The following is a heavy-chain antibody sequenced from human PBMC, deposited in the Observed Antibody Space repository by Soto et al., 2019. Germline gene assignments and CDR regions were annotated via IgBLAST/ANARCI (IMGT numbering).Heavy chain of an antibody. D-gene: IGHD2-21*02. CDR2: ISGSNNNI. J-gene: IGHJ4*02. CDR1: GFTLRNYE. Sequence: GGSLRLSCAASGFTLRNYEMHWVRQAPGKGLEWISKISGSNNNIYYADSVRGRFTISRDNAKNSLYLQMNSLRAEDTAIYYCASERLCGADCYFFDNWGQGTQVTVSS. CDR3: ASERLCGADCYFFDN. V-gene: IGHV3-48*03.